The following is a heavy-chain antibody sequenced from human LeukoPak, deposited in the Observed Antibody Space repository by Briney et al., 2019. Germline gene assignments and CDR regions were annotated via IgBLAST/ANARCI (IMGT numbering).Heavy chain of an antibody. CDR3: RSGGAAPGSFDN. V-gene: IGHV3-7*01. Sequence: GGSLRLSCAASGFPFSDYWMSWMRQAPGRGLEWVANIKYDGNEECYVDSVKGRFTISRDNAKNSLYLQLNSLRVEDTAVYYCRSGGAAPGSFDNWGQGTLVIVSP. CDR1: GFPFSDYW. D-gene: IGHD4-23*01. CDR2: IKYDGNEE. J-gene: IGHJ4*02.